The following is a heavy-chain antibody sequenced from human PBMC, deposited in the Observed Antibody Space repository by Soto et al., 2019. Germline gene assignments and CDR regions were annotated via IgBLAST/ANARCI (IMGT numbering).Heavy chain of an antibody. D-gene: IGHD3-22*01. V-gene: IGHV4-31*03. Sequence: SETLSLTCTVSGGSISSGGYYWSWIRQHPGKGLEWIGYIYYSGSTYYNPSLKSRVTLSVDTSKNQFSLKLSSVTAADTAVYYCARFNYYDSSGYPGAIDYWGQGTLVTVSS. CDR2: IYYSGST. J-gene: IGHJ4*02. CDR3: ARFNYYDSSGYPGAIDY. CDR1: GGSISSGGYY.